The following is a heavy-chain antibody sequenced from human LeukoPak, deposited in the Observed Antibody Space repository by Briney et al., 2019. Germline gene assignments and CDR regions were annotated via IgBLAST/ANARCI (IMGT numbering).Heavy chain of an antibody. CDR2: IIPILGIA. J-gene: IGHJ4*02. Sequence: SVKVSCKASGGTFSSYAISWVRQAPGQGLEWMGRIIPILGIANYARKFQGRVTITADKSTSTAYMELSSLRSEDTAVYYCARDPYGDYGPAPIYFDYWGQGTLVTVSS. CDR1: GGTFSSYA. CDR3: ARDPYGDYGPAPIYFDY. D-gene: IGHD4-17*01. V-gene: IGHV1-69*04.